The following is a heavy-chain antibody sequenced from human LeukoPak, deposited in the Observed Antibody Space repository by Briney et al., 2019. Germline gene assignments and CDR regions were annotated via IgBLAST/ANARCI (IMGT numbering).Heavy chain of an antibody. CDR3: ARDRHGSSWDAQTFQH. V-gene: IGHV1-18*01. CDR2: ISAYNGNT. Sequence: GASVKVSCKASGYTFTSYGISWVRQAPGQGLEWMGWISAYNGNTNYAQKLQGRVTMTTDTSTSTAYMELRSLRSDDTVVYYCARDRHGSSWDAQTFQHWGQGTLVTVSS. CDR1: GYTFTSYG. J-gene: IGHJ1*01. D-gene: IGHD6-13*01.